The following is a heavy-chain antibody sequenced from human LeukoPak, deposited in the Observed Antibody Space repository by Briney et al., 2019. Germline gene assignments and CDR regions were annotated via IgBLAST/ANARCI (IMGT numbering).Heavy chain of an antibody. CDR2: ISSSGSTI. Sequence: GGSLRLSCAASGFTFSSYEMNWVRQAPGKGLEWVSHISSSGSTIYYTDSVKGRFTISRDNSKNLLYLQMNSLRAEDTAIYYCARTVARIGYWGQGTLVTVSS. CDR1: GFTFSSYE. D-gene: IGHD4-23*01. J-gene: IGHJ4*02. V-gene: IGHV3-48*03. CDR3: ARTVARIGY.